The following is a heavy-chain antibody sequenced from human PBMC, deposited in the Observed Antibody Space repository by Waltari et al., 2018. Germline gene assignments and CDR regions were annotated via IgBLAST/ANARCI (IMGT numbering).Heavy chain of an antibody. V-gene: IGHV3-48*04. J-gene: IGHJ3*02. D-gene: IGHD3-22*01. CDR3: ASEDYDSSGYLAYDAFDI. Sequence: ELHLVGSGGALVQPGGPLSSSGAAPGFTFGTYSLTGVRQPPGKGLEWVSYISSSSSTIYYADSVKGRFTISRDNAKNSLYLQMNSLRAEDTAVYYCASEDYDSSGYLAYDAFDIWGQGTMVTVSS. CDR2: ISSSSSTI. CDR1: GFTFGTYS.